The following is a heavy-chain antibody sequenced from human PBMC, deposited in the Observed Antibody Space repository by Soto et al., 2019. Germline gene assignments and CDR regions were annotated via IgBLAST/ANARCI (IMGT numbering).Heavy chain of an antibody. Sequence: ASVNVSCKASGYTFTSYGISWVRQAPGQGLEWMGWISAYNGNTNYAQKLQGRVTMTTDTSTSTAYMELRSLRSDDTAVYYCARDYYGSGTLPYYYGMDVWGQGTTVTVSS. CDR2: ISAYNGNT. CDR3: ARDYYGSGTLPYYYGMDV. D-gene: IGHD3-10*01. CDR1: GYTFTSYG. J-gene: IGHJ6*02. V-gene: IGHV1-18*04.